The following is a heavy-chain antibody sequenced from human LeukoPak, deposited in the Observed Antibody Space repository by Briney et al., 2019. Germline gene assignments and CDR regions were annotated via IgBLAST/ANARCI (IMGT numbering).Heavy chain of an antibody. V-gene: IGHV3-53*01. D-gene: IGHD1-7*01. CDR2: IYSGGST. CDR3: ARGLHHPWNFFVDY. CDR1: GFTVSDNY. Sequence: PGGSLRLSCAASGFTVSDNYMSWVRQAPGKGLEWVSVIYSGGSTNYADSVKGRFTISRDNSKNTLYLQMNSLRAEDTAVYYCARGLHHPWNFFVDYWGQGTLVTVSS. J-gene: IGHJ4*02.